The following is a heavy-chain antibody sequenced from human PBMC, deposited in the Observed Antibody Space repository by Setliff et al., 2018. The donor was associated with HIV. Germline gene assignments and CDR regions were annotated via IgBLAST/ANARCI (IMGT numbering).Heavy chain of an antibody. Sequence: SETLSLTCAVYGASFNDYYWSWLRQPPGKGLEWIGEINHSGNTNYNPSLKSRVAIFIDTSKNQFSLKLSSVTAADTAVYYCARSVPRYCSGGSCYPPLFDYWGQGTLVTVSS. D-gene: IGHD2-15*01. CDR2: INHSGNT. CDR3: ARSVPRYCSGGSCYPPLFDY. J-gene: IGHJ4*02. V-gene: IGHV4-34*01. CDR1: GASFNDYY.